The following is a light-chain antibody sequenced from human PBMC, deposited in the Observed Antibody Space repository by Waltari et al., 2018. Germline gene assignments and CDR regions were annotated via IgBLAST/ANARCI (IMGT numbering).Light chain of an antibody. J-gene: IGKJ2*01. V-gene: IGKV1-39*01. Sequence: DIQMTQSPSSLSASVGDRVNITCRARESIINYLNWYQQKPGKAPKLLIYAAVSLQSGVPSGFSGSGSGTDFTLTISSLQVEDFATYYCQQSYNTPYTFGQGTKLDIK. CDR1: ESIINY. CDR2: AAV. CDR3: QQSYNTPYT.